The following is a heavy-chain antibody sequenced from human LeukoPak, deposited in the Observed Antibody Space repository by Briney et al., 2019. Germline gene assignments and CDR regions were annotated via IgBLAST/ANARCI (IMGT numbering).Heavy chain of an antibody. V-gene: IGHV3-49*03. CDR1: GFTFGDDA. Sequence: PGGSLRLSCTASGFTFGDDAMSWFRQAPGKGLEWVGFIRSKAYGGTTEYAASVKGRFTISRDDSKSIAYLQMNSLKTEDTAVYYCTRDRRQTRMVRGVSFGYYYMDVWGKGTTVTISS. CDR3: TRDRRQTRMVRGVSFGYYYMDV. D-gene: IGHD3-10*01. CDR2: IRSKAYGGTT. J-gene: IGHJ6*03.